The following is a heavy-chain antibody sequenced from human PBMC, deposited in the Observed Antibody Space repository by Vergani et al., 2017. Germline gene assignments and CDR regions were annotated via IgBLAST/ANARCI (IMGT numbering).Heavy chain of an antibody. J-gene: IGHJ5*02. CDR1: GGSVSSGSYY. CDR3: ARLNVVVVAATLDP. Sequence: QVQLQESGPGLVKPSETLSLTCTVSGGSVSSGSYYWSWIRQPPGKGLEWIGYIYYSGSTNYNPSLKSRVTISVDTSKNQFSLKLSSVTAADTAVYYCARLNVVVVAATLDPWGQGTLVTVSS. D-gene: IGHD2-15*01. CDR2: IYYSGST. V-gene: IGHV4-61*01.